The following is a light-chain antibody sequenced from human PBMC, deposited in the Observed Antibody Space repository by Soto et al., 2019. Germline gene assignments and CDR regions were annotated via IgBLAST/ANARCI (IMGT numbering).Light chain of an antibody. J-gene: IGLJ1*01. CDR1: SSDVGGYNY. CDR3: SSYTSSSTPP. CDR2: DVS. Sequence: QSALTQPASVSGSPGQSITISCTGTSSDVGGYNYVSWYQQHPGKAPKLMIYDVSNRPSGVSNRFSGSKSGNTASLTISGLQAEDEADYYCSSYTSSSTPPFGTGTKLTAL. V-gene: IGLV2-14*01.